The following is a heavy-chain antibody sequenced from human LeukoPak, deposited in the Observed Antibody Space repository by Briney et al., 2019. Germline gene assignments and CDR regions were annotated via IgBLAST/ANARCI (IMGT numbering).Heavy chain of an antibody. D-gene: IGHD2-2*01. CDR2: IKQDGSEK. J-gene: IGHJ5*02. CDR1: GFSVSSYW. CDR3: AKDGINCSSTSCYEDNWFDP. Sequence: GGSLRLSCVASGFSVSSYWMSWVRQAPGKGLEWVANIKQDGSEKYYVDSVKGRFTISRDNAKNSLHLQMNSLRAEDTAVYYCAKDGINCSSTSCYEDNWFDPWGQGTLVTVSS. V-gene: IGHV3-7*01.